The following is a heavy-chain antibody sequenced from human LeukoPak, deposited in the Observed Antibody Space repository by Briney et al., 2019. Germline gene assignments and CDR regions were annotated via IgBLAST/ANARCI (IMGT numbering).Heavy chain of an antibody. D-gene: IGHD6-13*01. J-gene: IGHJ5*02. Sequence: SETLSLTCAVYGGSFSGYYWSWIRQPPWKGLEWIGEINHSGSTNYNPSLKSRVTISVDTSKNQFSLKLSSVTAADTAVYYCARRGSSWTWFDPWGQGTLVTVSS. CDR3: ARRGSSWTWFDP. V-gene: IGHV4-34*01. CDR2: INHSGST. CDR1: GGSFSGYY.